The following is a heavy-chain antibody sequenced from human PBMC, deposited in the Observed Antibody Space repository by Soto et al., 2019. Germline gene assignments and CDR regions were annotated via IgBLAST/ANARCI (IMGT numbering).Heavy chain of an antibody. CDR1: GYTFTTYG. D-gene: IGHD3-22*01. CDR2: ISPNNGNT. J-gene: IGHJ4*02. V-gene: IGHV1-18*01. CDR3: ARVHSSGCLDY. Sequence: ASVKVSCKASGYTFTTYGFNWVRQAPGHGPEWMGWISPNNGNTNYAQNFQGRVTMTTDTSTTTAYMELKSLTSDDTAVYYCARVHSSGCLDYWSQGTLVTVSS.